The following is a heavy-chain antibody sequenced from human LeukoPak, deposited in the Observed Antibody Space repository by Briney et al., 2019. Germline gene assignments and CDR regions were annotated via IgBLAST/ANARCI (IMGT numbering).Heavy chain of an antibody. Sequence: ASVKVSCKASGYTFTSYGISWVRQAPGQGLEWMGWISAYNGNTNYAQKLQGRVTMTTDTSTSTAYTELRSLRSDDTAVYYCARVGNVAATPPVTFDPWGQGTLVTVSS. CDR1: GYTFTSYG. CDR3: ARVGNVAATPPVTFDP. CDR2: ISAYNGNT. J-gene: IGHJ5*02. V-gene: IGHV1-18*01. D-gene: IGHD2-15*01.